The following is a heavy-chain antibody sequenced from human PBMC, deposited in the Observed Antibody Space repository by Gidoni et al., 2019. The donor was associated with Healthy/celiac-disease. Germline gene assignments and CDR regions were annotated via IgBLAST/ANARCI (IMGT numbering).Heavy chain of an antibody. CDR3: ARGRYSSGWFSY. Sequence: QVQLQQWGAGLLKPSETLSLTCAVYGGSFSGYYWSWIRQPPGKGLEWIGEINHSGSTNYNPSLKSRVTISVDTSKNQFSLKLSSVTAAETAVYYCARGRYSSGWFSYWGQGTLVTVSS. D-gene: IGHD6-19*01. V-gene: IGHV4-34*01. CDR1: GGSFSGYY. J-gene: IGHJ4*02. CDR2: INHSGST.